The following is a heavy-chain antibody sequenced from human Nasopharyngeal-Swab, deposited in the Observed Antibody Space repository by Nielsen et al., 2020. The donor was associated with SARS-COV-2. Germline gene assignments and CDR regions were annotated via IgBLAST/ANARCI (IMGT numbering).Heavy chain of an antibody. CDR3: ARDGGGSGSYYNWFDP. V-gene: IGHV4-59*12. J-gene: IGHJ5*02. CDR2: IYYSGST. Sequence: WIRQPPGKGLEWIGYIYYSGSTNYNPSLKSRVTISVDTSKNQFYLKLSSVTAADTAVYYCARDGGGSGSYYNWFDPWGQGTLVTVSS. D-gene: IGHD3-10*01.